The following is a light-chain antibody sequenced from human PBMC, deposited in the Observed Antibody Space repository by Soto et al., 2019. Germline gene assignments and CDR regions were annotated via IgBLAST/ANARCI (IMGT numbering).Light chain of an antibody. J-gene: IGLJ3*02. CDR2: STS. Sequence: QTVVTQEPSLTVSPGGTVTLTCASSTGAVTSGYYPNWFQQKPGQAPRALIYSTSDKQSWTPARFSGSLLGGKAALTVSGVQPEDEAEYYCLRFYGSVWMFGGGTKLTVL. CDR3: LRFYGSVWM. V-gene: IGLV7-43*01. CDR1: TGAVTSGYY.